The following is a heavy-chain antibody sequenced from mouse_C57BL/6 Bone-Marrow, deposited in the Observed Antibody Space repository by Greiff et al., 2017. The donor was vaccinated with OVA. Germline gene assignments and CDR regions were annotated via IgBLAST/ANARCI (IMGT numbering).Heavy chain of an antibody. CDR3: ARTLYYYGSSLNYYAMDY. CDR2: IYPRDGST. Sequence: VQLQQSDAELVKPGASVKISCKVSGYTFTDHTIHWMKQRPEQGLEWIGYIYPRDGSTKYNEKFKGKATLTADKSSSTAYMQLNSLTSEDSAVYFCARTLYYYGSSLNYYAMDYWGQGTSVTVSS. CDR1: GYTFTDHT. V-gene: IGHV1-78*01. J-gene: IGHJ4*01. D-gene: IGHD1-1*01.